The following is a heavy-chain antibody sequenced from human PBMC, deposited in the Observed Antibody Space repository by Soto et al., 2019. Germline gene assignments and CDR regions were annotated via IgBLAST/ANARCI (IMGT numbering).Heavy chain of an antibody. J-gene: IGHJ4*02. V-gene: IGHV3-23*01. CDR3: AKSHEDYGDYLPYYFDY. CDR1: GFTFSSYA. Sequence: GGSLRLSCAASGFTFSSYAMSWVRQAPGKGLEWVSAISGSGGSTYYADSVKGRFTISRDNSKNTLYLQMNSLRAEDTAVYYCAKSHEDYGDYLPYYFDYWGQGTLVTVSS. D-gene: IGHD4-17*01. CDR2: ISGSGGST.